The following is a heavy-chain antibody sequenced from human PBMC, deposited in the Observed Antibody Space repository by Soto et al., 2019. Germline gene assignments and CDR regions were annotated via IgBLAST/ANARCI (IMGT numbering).Heavy chain of an antibody. CDR2: FSGSGGST. CDR3: AKEELERQGSGFDY. J-gene: IGHJ4*02. CDR1: GFTFSSYA. D-gene: IGHD1-1*01. V-gene: IGHV3-23*01. Sequence: GGSLRLSCAASGFTFSSYAMSWVRQAPGKGLEWVSAFSGSGGSTYYAESVKGRFTISRDNSKNTLYLQMNSLRAEDTAVYYCAKEELERQGSGFDYWGQGTLVTVSS.